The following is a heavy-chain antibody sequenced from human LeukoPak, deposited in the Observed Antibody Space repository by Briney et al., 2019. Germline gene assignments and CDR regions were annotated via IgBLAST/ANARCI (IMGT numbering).Heavy chain of an antibody. V-gene: IGHV4-59*08. CDR2: IYYSGNT. CDR1: GGSISSYY. J-gene: IGHJ2*01. CDR3: ARLTHLGWYFDL. D-gene: IGHD3-16*01. Sequence: SETLSLTCTVSGGSISSYYWSWIRQPPGKGLEWIGYIYYSGNTNYNPSLKSRVTISVDTSKNQFSPKLSSVTAADTAVYYCARLTHLGWYFDLWGRGTLVTVSS.